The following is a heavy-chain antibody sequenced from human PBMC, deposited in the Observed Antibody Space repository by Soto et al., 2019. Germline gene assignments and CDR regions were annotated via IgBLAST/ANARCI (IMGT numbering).Heavy chain of an antibody. J-gene: IGHJ4*02. Sequence: ASVKVSCKASGYTFTSYAMHWVRQAPGQRLEWMGWINAGNGNTKYSQKFQGRVTMTTDTSTSTAYMELRSLRSDDTAVYYCAREAAAGTLDYWGQGTLVTVSS. D-gene: IGHD6-13*01. V-gene: IGHV1-3*01. CDR1: GYTFTSYA. CDR2: INAGNGNT. CDR3: AREAAAGTLDY.